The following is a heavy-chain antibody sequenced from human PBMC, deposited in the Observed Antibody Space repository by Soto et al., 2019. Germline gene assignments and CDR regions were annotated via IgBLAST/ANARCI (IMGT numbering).Heavy chain of an antibody. D-gene: IGHD6-6*01. Sequence: QVQLVESGGGVVQPGRSLRLSCAASGFTFSSYGMHWVRQAPGKGLEWVAVIWYDGSNKYYADSVKGRFTISRDNSKNTLYLQMNSLRAEDTAVYYCAGGGAARPPGWFDPWGQGTLVTVSS. V-gene: IGHV3-33*01. CDR2: IWYDGSNK. CDR3: AGGGAARPPGWFDP. CDR1: GFTFSSYG. J-gene: IGHJ5*02.